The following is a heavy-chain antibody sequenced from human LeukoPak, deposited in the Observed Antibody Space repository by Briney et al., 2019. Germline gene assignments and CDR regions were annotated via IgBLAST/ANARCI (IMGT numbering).Heavy chain of an antibody. D-gene: IGHD3-10*01. V-gene: IGHV1-2*02. Sequence: ASVKVSCKASGYTFTGYYMHWVRQAPGQGLEWMGWINPNTGGTNYAQKFQGRVTMTRDTSISTAYMELSRLRSDDTAVYYCARHGSGSVAAPKYWGRGALVTVSS. CDR3: ARHGSGSVAAPKY. CDR2: INPNTGGT. J-gene: IGHJ4*02. CDR1: GYTFTGYY.